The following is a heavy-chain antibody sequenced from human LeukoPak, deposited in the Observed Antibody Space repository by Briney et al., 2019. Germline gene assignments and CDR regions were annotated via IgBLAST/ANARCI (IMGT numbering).Heavy chain of an antibody. CDR1: GGSISSGDYY. V-gene: IGHV4-30-4*01. J-gene: IGHJ5*02. CDR3: ARAYYDFWSGYYPGFRWFDP. CDR2: IYYSGST. Sequence: PSETLSLTCTVSGGSISSGDYYWSWIRQPPGKGLEWIGYIYYSGSTYYNPSLKSRVTISVDTSKNQFSLKLSSVTAADTAVYYCARAYYDFWSGYYPGFRWFDPGGQGTLVTVSA. D-gene: IGHD3-3*01.